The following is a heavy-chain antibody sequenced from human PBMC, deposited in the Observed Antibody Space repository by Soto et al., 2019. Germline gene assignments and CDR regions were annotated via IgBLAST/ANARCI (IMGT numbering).Heavy chain of an antibody. D-gene: IGHD3-3*01. Sequence: SETLSLTCTVSGGSISSGDYYWSWIRQPPGKGLEWIGYIYHSGSTYYNPSLKSRVTISVDTSKNQFSLKLSSVTAADTAVYYCARAHTIFGVVITHYGMDVWGQGTTVTVSS. J-gene: IGHJ6*02. CDR3: ARAHTIFGVVITHYGMDV. CDR1: GGSISSGDYY. CDR2: IYHSGST. V-gene: IGHV4-30-4*01.